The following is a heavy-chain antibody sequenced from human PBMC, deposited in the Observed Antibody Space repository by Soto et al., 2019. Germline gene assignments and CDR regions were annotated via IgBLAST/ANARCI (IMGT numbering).Heavy chain of an antibody. CDR2: ISHDGSNT. CDR1: AFVFREYA. J-gene: IGHJ4*02. Sequence: VHLLESGGDLVQPGGSLRLSCVASAFVFREYAMSWVRQAPGKGLEWVAVISHDGSNTDYGDSVKGRFTISRDNSKSTLSLQMNSLRPEDTGVYYCAKDAGSTEYFFASWGQGTLVSVSS. CDR3: AKDAGSTEYFFAS. V-gene: IGHV3-30*18.